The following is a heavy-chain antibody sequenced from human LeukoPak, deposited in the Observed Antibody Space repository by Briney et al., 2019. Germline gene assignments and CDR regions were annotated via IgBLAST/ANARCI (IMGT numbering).Heavy chain of an antibody. CDR2: IQFDEGNK. CDR3: ATSPLRYCSGGSCYFDY. J-gene: IGHJ4*01. D-gene: IGHD2-15*01. V-gene: IGHV3-30*02. CDR1: GFTFSNSG. Sequence: GGSLRLSCAASGFTFSNSGMHWVRQAPGKGLEWVAFIQFDEGNKFYADSVRGRFTISRDISKNTLYLQMNSLRAEDTAVYYCATSPLRYCSGGSCYFDYWGQEPWSPSPQ.